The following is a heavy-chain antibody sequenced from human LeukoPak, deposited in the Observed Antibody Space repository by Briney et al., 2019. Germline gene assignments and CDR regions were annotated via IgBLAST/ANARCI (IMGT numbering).Heavy chain of an antibody. CDR3: ARSSGHAMWWFDP. CDR1: GFILDDYA. D-gene: IGHD6-19*01. Sequence: GGSLRLSCAASGFILDDYAMLWVRQAPGKGLEWVSLISGDGGSTYYADSVKGRFTISRDNSKNSLYLQMNSLRTEDTALYYCARSSGHAMWWFDPWGQGTLVTVSS. CDR2: ISGDGGST. J-gene: IGHJ5*02. V-gene: IGHV3-43*02.